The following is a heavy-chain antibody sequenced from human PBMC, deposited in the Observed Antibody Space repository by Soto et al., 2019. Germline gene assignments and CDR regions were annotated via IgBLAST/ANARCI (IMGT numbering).Heavy chain of an antibody. CDR1: GFSFSSYA. CDR2: ISGNGDTT. V-gene: IGHV3-23*01. D-gene: IGHD3-10*01. J-gene: IGHJ4*02. CDR3: AKGFGVTGPPFDH. Sequence: GGSLRLSCAASGFSFSSYAMSWVRQAPGKGLEWVSTISGNGDTTYYADSVKGRFTFSRDNSKNTLYLQMSSLRADDTAAYYCAKGFGVTGPPFDHWGQGTLVTVSS.